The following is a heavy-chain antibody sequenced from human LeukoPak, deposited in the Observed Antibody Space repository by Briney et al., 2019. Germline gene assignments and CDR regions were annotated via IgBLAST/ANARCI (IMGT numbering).Heavy chain of an antibody. J-gene: IGHJ4*02. CDR3: ARGVPGIAVASYYFDY. V-gene: IGHV1-24*01. Sequence: ASVKVSCKVSGYTLTELSMHWVRQAPGKGLEWMGGFDPEDGETIYAQKFQGRVTMTEDTSTDTAYMELSSLRSDDTAVYYCARGVPGIAVASYYFDYWGQGTLVTVSS. D-gene: IGHD6-19*01. CDR2: FDPEDGET. CDR1: GYTLTELS.